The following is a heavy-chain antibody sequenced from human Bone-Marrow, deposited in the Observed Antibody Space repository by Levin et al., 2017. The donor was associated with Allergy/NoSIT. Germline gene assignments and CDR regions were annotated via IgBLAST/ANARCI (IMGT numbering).Heavy chain of an antibody. D-gene: IGHD1-14*01. CDR3: ARIGGNHNYDY. J-gene: IGHJ4*02. V-gene: IGHV1-2*06. CDR2: INPNTAVT. CDR1: GYTFTAYY. Sequence: GESLKISCEASGYTFTAYYMHWVRQAPGQGLEWMGRINPNTAVTDYAQKFQGRVTMTRDTSISTAYMELGSLRSDDTAMYYCARIGGNHNYDYWGQGTLVTVSS.